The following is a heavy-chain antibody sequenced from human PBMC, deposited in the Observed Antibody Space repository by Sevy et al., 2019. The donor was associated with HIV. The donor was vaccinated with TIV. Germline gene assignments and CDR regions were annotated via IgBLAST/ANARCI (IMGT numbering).Heavy chain of an antibody. Sequence: ASVKVSCKASGYTFTSYRVSWVRQAPGQGLEWMGWISAHNGDTHYAQKFQGRVTMTTDTPTSTAYMDLRGLRSDDTAVYYCARAYCSGGSCYSLAYWGQGTLVTVSS. CDR2: ISAHNGDT. D-gene: IGHD2-15*01. V-gene: IGHV1-18*01. CDR1: GYTFTSYR. J-gene: IGHJ4*02. CDR3: ARAYCSGGSCYSLAY.